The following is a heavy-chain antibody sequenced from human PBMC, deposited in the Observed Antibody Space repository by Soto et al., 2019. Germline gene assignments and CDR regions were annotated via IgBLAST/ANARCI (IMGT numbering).Heavy chain of an antibody. Sequence: EVQLLASGGGLVQPGGSLRLSCAASGFTFSSYAMSWVRQAPGKGLECVSSISSGANTYYTDSVRGRFTISRDNSKNSLYLQMSSLRADDTAIYYCAKASATVKSDGMDVWGQGTTVTVSS. V-gene: IGHV3-23*01. J-gene: IGHJ6*02. CDR3: AKASATVKSDGMDV. CDR2: ISSGANT. CDR1: GFTFSSYA.